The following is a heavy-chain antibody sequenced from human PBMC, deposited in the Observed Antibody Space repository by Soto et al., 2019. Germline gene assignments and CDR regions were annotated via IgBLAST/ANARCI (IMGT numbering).Heavy chain of an antibody. Sequence: AGGSLRLSCAASGFSFDYFAMGWVRQAPGRGLEWVSSISGGGDITYDGDSFKGRFIISRDKSKNTLYLEMNNLRVDDTAEYYCAKSTGYSGYDHFDFWGQGTVVTVS. CDR3: AKSTGYSGYDHFDF. CDR1: GFSFDYFA. J-gene: IGHJ4*02. V-gene: IGHV3-23*01. CDR2: ISGGGDIT. D-gene: IGHD5-12*01.